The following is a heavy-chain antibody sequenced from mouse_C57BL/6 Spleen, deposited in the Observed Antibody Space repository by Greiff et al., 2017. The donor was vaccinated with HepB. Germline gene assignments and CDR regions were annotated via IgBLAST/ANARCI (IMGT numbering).Heavy chain of an antibody. D-gene: IGHD2-12*01. CDR2: INPNNGGT. CDR1: GYTFTDYN. Sequence: EVQLQQSGPELVKPGASVKIPCKASGYTFTDYNMDWVKQSHGKSLEWIGDINPNNGGTFYNQKLKGKATLTVDNSSSTAYMELRSLTSEDTAIYYCARSYSYSWFAYWGQGTLVTVSA. V-gene: IGHV1-18*01. J-gene: IGHJ3*01. CDR3: ARSYSYSWFAY.